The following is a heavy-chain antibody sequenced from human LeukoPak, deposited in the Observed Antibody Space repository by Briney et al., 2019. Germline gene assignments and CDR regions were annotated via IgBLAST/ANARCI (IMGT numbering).Heavy chain of an antibody. V-gene: IGHV3-53*01. CDR2: IYSGGST. CDR1: GFTFSSYA. Sequence: GGSLRLSCAASGFTFSSYAMNWVRQAPGKGLEWVSVIYSGGSTYYADSVKGRFTISRDNSKNTLYLQMNSLRAEDTAVYYCARGYTVTASDYWGQGTMVTVSS. J-gene: IGHJ3*01. CDR3: ARGYTVTASDY. D-gene: IGHD4-17*01.